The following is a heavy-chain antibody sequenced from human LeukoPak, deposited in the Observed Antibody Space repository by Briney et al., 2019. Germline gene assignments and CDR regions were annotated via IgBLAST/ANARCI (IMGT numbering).Heavy chain of an antibody. J-gene: IGHJ4*02. CDR1: GVTLSGYW. CDR3: SRDPYRTYRSSFYDY. CDR2: IEHDGNEK. V-gene: IGHV3-7*05. Sequence: PGGSLRLSCTASGVTLSGYWMTWVRQAPGKGLEWVANIEHDGNEKNYVDSVKGRFTISRDNDRNSLYLQMNSLRAEDTAVYYCSRDPYRTYRSSFYDYWGQGILVTVSS. D-gene: IGHD6-13*01.